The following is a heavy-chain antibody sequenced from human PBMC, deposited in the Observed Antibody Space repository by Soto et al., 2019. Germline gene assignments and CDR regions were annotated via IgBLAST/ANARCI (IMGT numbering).Heavy chain of an antibody. D-gene: IGHD6-6*01. CDR3: ARVDRGSSLFYYYYGMDV. CDR1: GFTFSSYG. V-gene: IGHV3-33*01. CDR2: IWYDGSSK. J-gene: IGHJ6*02. Sequence: GGSLRLSCAASGFTFSSYGMHWVRQAPGKGLEWVAVIWYDGSSKYYADSVKGRFTISRDNSKNTLYLQMDSLRAEDTAEYYCARVDRGSSLFYYYYGMDVWGQGTTVTVSS.